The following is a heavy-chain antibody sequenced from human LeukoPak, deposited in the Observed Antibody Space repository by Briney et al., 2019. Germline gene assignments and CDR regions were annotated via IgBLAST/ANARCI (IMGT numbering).Heavy chain of an antibody. CDR3: ARNRRNYYAEEVYFDY. CDR2: INQDGTEK. Sequence: PEGSLRLSCAASGFTFSSYSMTWVRQAPGKGLEWVASINQDGTEKFSVDSVKGRITISRDNARNSMYFEMNSLRAEDTAFYYCARNRRNYYAEEVYFDYWGQGALVTVSS. D-gene: IGHD3-10*01. CDR1: GFTFSSYS. V-gene: IGHV3-7*03. J-gene: IGHJ4*02.